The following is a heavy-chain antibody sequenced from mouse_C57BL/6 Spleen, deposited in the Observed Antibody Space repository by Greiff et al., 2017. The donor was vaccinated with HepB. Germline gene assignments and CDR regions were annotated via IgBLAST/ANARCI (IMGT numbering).Heavy chain of an antibody. CDR3: AGDDYDWFAY. J-gene: IGHJ3*01. D-gene: IGHD2-4*01. Sequence: VQLQQPGAELVKPGASVKLSCKASGYTFTSYWMQWVKQRPGQGLEWIGEIDPSDSYTNYNQKFKGKATLTVDTSSSTAYMQLSSLTSEDSAVYYCAGDDYDWFAYWGQGTLVTVSA. CDR2: IDPSDSYT. V-gene: IGHV1-50*01. CDR1: GYTFTSYW.